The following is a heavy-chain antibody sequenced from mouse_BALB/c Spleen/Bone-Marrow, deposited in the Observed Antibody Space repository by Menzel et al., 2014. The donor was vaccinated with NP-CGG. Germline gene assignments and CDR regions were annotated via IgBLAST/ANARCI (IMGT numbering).Heavy chain of an antibody. D-gene: IGHD2-3*01. V-gene: IGHV1-7*01. CDR2: IDPSTGYT. Sequence: QVHVKQSGAELAKPRASVKMSCKASGYTFTNYWMHWLKQRPGQGLEWIGYIDPSTGYTEYNQKLKDKATLTADKSSSTAYMQLSSLTSEDSAVYYCARGGIYDGYSYWGQGTLVTVSA. CDR3: ARGGIYDGYSY. J-gene: IGHJ3*01. CDR1: GYTFTNYW.